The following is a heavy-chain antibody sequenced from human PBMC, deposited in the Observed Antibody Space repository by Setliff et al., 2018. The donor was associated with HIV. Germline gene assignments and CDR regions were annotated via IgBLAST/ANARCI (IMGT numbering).Heavy chain of an antibody. Sequence: SETLSLTCTVSGGSINSTSYYWGWIRQPPGNGLEWIGSIYHTGSTYYKPSLKSRVTISVDTSKNQFSLQLTSVTAVDTAVYYCARKPDSRNWFDPWGQGTLVTISS. CDR1: GGSINSTSYY. CDR2: IYHTGST. V-gene: IGHV4-39*07. J-gene: IGHJ5*02. CDR3: ARKPDSRNWFDP.